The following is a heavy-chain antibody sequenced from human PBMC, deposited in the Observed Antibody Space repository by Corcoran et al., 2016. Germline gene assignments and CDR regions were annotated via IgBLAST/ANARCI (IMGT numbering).Heavy chain of an antibody. D-gene: IGHD2-2*02. CDR1: GFTFSSYS. V-gene: IGHV3-21*01. CDR2: ISSSSCYI. CDR3: ARDRDIVVVPAAILRYYYYYGMDV. Sequence: EVQLVESGGGLVKPGGSLRLSCAASGFTFSSYSMNWVRQAPGKGLEWVSSISSSSCYIYYADSVKGRFTISRDNAKNSLYLQMNSLRAEDTAVYYCARDRDIVVVPAAILRYYYYYGMDVWGQGTTVTVSS. J-gene: IGHJ6*02.